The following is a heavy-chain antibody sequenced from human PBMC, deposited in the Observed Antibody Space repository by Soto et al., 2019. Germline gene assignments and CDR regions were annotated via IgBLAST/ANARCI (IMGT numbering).Heavy chain of an antibody. CDR2: INSDGSST. CDR1: GFTFSSYW. D-gene: IGHD2-2*01. V-gene: IGHV3-74*01. Sequence: EVQLVESGGGLVQPGGSLRLSCAASGFTFSSYWMHWVRQAPGKGLVWVSRINSDGSSTSYADSVKGRFTISRDNAKNTPYLQMNSLRAEDTAVYYCARDGYCSSTSCYYYYYGMDVWGQGTTVTVSS. J-gene: IGHJ6*02. CDR3: ARDGYCSSTSCYYYYYGMDV.